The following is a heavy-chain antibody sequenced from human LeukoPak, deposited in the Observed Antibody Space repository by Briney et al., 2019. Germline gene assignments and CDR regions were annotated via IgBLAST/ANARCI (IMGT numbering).Heavy chain of an antibody. D-gene: IGHD5-18*01. CDR3: ARDIQLWSMVYYYGMDV. CDR2: IPYDGSNK. J-gene: IGHJ6*02. V-gene: IGHV3-30-3*01. CDR1: GFTFSSYA. Sequence: GGSLRLSCAASGFTFSSYAMHWVRQAPGKGLEWVAVIPYDGSNKYYADSVKGRFTISRDNSKNTLYLQMNSLRAEDTAVYYCARDIQLWSMVYYYGMDVWGQGTTVTVSS.